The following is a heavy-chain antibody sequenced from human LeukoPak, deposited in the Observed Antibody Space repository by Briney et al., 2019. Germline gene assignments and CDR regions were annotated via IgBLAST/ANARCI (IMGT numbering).Heavy chain of an antibody. J-gene: IGHJ6*02. CDR3: ARDAGSINYYYYGMDV. D-gene: IGHD3-10*01. CDR2: ISSGGTTI. V-gene: IGHV3-48*03. CDR1: GFTFSHYE. Sequence: GGSRRLSCAASGFTFSHYEMNWVRKAPGKGLEWVSYISSGGTTIYYADSVKGRFTISRDNAQNSLYLQMNSLRAEDAAVYYCARDAGSINYYYYGMDVWGQGTTVTVSS.